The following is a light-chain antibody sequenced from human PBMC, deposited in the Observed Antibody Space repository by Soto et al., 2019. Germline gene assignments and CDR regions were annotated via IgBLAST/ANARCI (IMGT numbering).Light chain of an antibody. V-gene: IGKV1-5*01. J-gene: IGKJ1*01. CDR3: QQYNSYKT. CDR2: DAS. CDR1: QSISSW. Sequence: DIQMTQSPSTLSASVGDRVTITCRASQSISSWLAWYQQKPGKAPKLLIYDASSLESGVPSRSSGSGSGTEFTLTISSLQPDDSATYYCQQYNSYKTFGQGTKVEIK.